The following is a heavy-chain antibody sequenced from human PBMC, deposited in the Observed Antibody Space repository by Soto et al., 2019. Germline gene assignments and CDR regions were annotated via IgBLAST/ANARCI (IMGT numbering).Heavy chain of an antibody. V-gene: IGHV3-73*01. D-gene: IGHD6-6*01. J-gene: IGHJ3*02. CDR3: TLLGYSSSSAFDI. Sequence: GGSLRLSCAASGFTFSGSAMHWVRQASGKGLEWVGRIRSKANSYATAYAASVKGRFTISRDDSKNTAYLQMNSLKTEDTAVYYCTLLGYSSSSAFDIWGQGTMVTVSS. CDR2: IRSKANSYAT. CDR1: GFTFSGSA.